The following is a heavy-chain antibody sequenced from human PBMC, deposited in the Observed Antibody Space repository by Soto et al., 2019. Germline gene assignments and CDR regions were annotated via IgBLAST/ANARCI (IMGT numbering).Heavy chain of an antibody. V-gene: IGHV1-3*01. J-gene: IGHJ4*02. CDR3: ARAPGGSSSFVDY. CDR1: RYTFTSYA. D-gene: IGHD6-6*01. CDR2: INAGNGNT. Sequence: ASVKVSCKASRYTFTSYAMHWVRQAPGQRLEWMGWINAGNGNTKYSQKFQGRVTITRDTSASTAYMELSSLRSEDTAVYYCARAPGGSSSFVDYWGQGTLVTVSS.